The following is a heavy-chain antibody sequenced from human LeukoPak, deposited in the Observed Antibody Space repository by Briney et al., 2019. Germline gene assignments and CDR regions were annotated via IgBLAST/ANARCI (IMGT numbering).Heavy chain of an antibody. CDR1: GYTFTGYY. CDR2: INPSSGGS. CDR3: ATITEDWENNY. Sequence: ASVKVSCKASGYTFTGYYMHWVRQAPGQGLEWMGWINPSSGGSTYAQKFQGRVTMTRDTSISTAYMELSSLRSDDTAVYYYATITEDWENNYWGQGTLVTVSS. V-gene: IGHV1-2*02. J-gene: IGHJ4*02. D-gene: IGHD3/OR15-3a*01.